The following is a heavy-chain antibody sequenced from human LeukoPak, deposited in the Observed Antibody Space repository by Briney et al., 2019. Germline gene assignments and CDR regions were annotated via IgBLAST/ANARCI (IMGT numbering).Heavy chain of an antibody. Sequence: GESLRLSCEASGFSFSRYWMSWVRQAPVRGLEWVANIKPDGSEIYYVDSVKGRFTISRDSAKTSLYLQMNSLRAEDTAVYYCARATDYFDYWGQGTLVTVSS. J-gene: IGHJ4*02. CDR1: GFSFSRYW. CDR3: ARATDYFDY. V-gene: IGHV3-7*01. CDR2: IKPDGSEI.